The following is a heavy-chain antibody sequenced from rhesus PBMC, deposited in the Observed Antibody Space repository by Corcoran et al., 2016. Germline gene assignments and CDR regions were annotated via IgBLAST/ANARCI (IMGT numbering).Heavy chain of an antibody. Sequence: EVQLVESGGGLVQPGGSLRLSCAASGFTFSSYGMHWVRQAPGKGLEWVAVISYDENKKYYADSVKDRFTIAKDNSKNMLYLQMNNLKLEDTAVYYCASDYCTGSGCYGLDSWGQGVVVTVSS. CDR2: ISYDENKK. CDR1: GFTFSSYG. CDR3: ASDYCTGSGCYGLDS. J-gene: IGHJ6*01. V-gene: IGHV3-54*02. D-gene: IGHD2-21*01.